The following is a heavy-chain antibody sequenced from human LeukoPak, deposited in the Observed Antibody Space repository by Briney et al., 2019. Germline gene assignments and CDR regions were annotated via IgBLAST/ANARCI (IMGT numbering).Heavy chain of an antibody. J-gene: IGHJ4*02. D-gene: IGHD3-22*01. Sequence: TSETLSLTCTVSGGSIRSGSHYWAWIRQPPGKGLEWIGSIYYSGSTYYNPSLENRVTISIDTSKNHFSLKLSSLSAADTSVYYCAKRDDSGGNLVDLWGQGTLVTV. CDR2: IYYSGST. V-gene: IGHV4-39*02. CDR3: AKRDDSGGNLVDL. CDR1: GGSIRSGSHY.